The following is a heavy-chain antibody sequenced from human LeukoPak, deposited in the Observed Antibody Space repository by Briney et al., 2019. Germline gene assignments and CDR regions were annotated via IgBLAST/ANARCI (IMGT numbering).Heavy chain of an antibody. V-gene: IGHV3-30*02. J-gene: IGHJ4*02. CDR3: AKDWTIRGVIISLGY. CDR2: IRYDGSNK. CDR1: GFTFSSYG. Sequence: GGSLRLSCAASGFTFSSYGMHWVRQAPGKGLEWVAFIRYDGSNKYYADSVKGRFTISRDNSKNTLYLQMNSLRAEDTAVYYCAKDWTIRGVIISLGYWGQGTLVTVSS. D-gene: IGHD3-10*01.